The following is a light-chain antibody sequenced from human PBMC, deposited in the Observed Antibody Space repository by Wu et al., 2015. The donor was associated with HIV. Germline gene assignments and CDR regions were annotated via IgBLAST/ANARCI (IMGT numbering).Light chain of an antibody. CDR1: QSVSSK. V-gene: IGKV3-15*01. CDR2: DAS. J-gene: IGKJ4*01. Sequence: EIVMTQSPVTLSVSPGERATLSCRASQSVSSKFAWYQQKPGQAPRLLIYDASTRATGIPAGSVAVGLGQNSLSPSTTCSLKILQFYFXQQYYDWPPVTFGGGTKVEIK. CDR3: QQYYDWPPVT.